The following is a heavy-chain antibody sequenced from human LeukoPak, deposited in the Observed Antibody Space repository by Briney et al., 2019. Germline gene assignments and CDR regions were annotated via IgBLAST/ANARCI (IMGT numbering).Heavy chain of an antibody. Sequence: KPSETLSLTCAVYGGSFSSYYWSWIRQPPGKGLEWIGEINHSGSTNYNPSLKSRVTISVDTSKNQFSLKLSSVTAADTAVYYCARHIPDGYNFRYYYYYMDVWGKGTTVTISS. CDR2: INHSGST. D-gene: IGHD5-24*01. CDR1: GGSFSSYY. V-gene: IGHV4-34*01. J-gene: IGHJ6*03. CDR3: ARHIPDGYNFRYYYYYMDV.